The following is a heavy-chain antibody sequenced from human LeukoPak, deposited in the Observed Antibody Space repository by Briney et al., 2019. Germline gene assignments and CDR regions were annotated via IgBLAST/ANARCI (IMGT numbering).Heavy chain of an antibody. D-gene: IGHD6-13*01. J-gene: IGHJ5*02. CDR1: GGTFSSYA. CDR2: IIPILGIA. Sequence: SVKVSCKASGGTFSSYAISWVRQAPGQGLEWMGRIIPILGIANYAQKFQGRVTITADKSTSTAYMELSSLRSEDTAVYYCARGPSAAGTRHRFDPWGQGTLVTVSS. CDR3: ARGPSAAGTRHRFDP. V-gene: IGHV1-69*04.